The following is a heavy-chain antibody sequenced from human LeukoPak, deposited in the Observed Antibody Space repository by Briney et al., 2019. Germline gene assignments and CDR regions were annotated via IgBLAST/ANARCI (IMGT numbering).Heavy chain of an antibody. D-gene: IGHD1-26*01. Sequence: GGSLRLSCAASGFTFSSYGMSWVRQAPGKGLEWVSAISGSGGSTYYADSVKGRFTISRDNSKNTLYLQMNSLRAEDTAVYYCAKDQWSFSYFDYWGQGTLVTVSS. CDR3: AKDQWSFSYFDY. CDR2: ISGSGGST. CDR1: GFTFSSYG. J-gene: IGHJ4*02. V-gene: IGHV3-23*01.